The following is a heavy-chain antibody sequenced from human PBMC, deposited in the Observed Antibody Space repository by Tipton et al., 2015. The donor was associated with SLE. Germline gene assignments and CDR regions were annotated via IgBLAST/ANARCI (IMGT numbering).Heavy chain of an antibody. V-gene: IGHV4-59*01. D-gene: IGHD6-13*01. J-gene: IGHJ3*02. CDR1: GGSISSYY. CDR2: IYYSGST. CDR3: ARVYSSSWGAFDI. Sequence: TLSLTCTVSGGSISSYYWSWIRQPPGKGLGWIGYIYYSGSTNYNPSLKSRVTISVDTSKNQFSLKLSSVTAAGTAVYYCARVYSSSWGAFDIWGQGTMVTVSS.